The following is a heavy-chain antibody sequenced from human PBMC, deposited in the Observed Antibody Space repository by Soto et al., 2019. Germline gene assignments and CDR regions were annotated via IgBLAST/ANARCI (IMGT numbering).Heavy chain of an antibody. J-gene: IGHJ4*02. CDR2: ITGSGGTI. CDR3: AKDAVYGDGLWLVAD. V-gene: IGHV3-23*01. CDR1: GFSFSKYA. Sequence: DVQLLESGGGLVQPGGSLRLSCAASGFSFSKYAMIWVRQAPGKGQEWVAGITGSGGTIEYAASVKGRFTISRDNSKNTVDMQMNSLRAEDTAMYYCAKDAVYGDGLWLVADWGQGTLFTVS. D-gene: IGHD2-21*02.